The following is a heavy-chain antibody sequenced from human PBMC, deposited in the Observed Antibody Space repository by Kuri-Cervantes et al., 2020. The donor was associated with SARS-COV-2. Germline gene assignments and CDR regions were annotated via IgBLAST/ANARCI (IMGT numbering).Heavy chain of an antibody. CDR1: GGSTSSSRYS. V-gene: IGHV4-39*01. CDR2: IYYSGST. Sequence: SETLSLTFTVSGGSTSSSRYSWGWIRQPPGKGLEWIGSIYYSGSTYYNPSLKSRVTISVDTSKNQFSLKLSSVPAADAAVYYCARSEWELPKFDYWGQGTLVTSPQ. CDR3: ARSEWELPKFDY. J-gene: IGHJ4*02. D-gene: IGHD1-26*01.